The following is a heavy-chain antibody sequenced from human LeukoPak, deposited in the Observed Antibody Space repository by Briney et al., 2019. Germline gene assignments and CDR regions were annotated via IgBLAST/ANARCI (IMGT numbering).Heavy chain of an antibody. J-gene: IGHJ6*01. V-gene: IGHV3-15*01. CDR2: NSKTDGGTT. Sequence: GRSLRPSCAASGFTFSTAGTSCVRHAPGEGLEWVDRNSKTDGGTTDYAAPVKGRFTISRDDSRNTLYLQMNSLKTEDTAVYYCTTKVWRYYYYYGMDVWGKGTTGTVSS. D-gene: IGHD3-16*01. CDR3: TTKVWRYYYYYGMDV. CDR1: GFTFSTAG.